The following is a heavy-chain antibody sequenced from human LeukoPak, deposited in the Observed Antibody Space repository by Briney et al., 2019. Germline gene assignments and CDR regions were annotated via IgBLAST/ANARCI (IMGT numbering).Heavy chain of an antibody. D-gene: IGHD6-13*01. Sequence: GGSLRLSCAASGFTFSSYGMHWVRQAPGKGLEWVAVIWYDGSNKYYADSVKGRFTISRDNSKNTLYLQMNSRRAEDTAVYYCARAPGYTPAYGMDVWGKGTTVTVSS. V-gene: IGHV3-33*01. CDR1: GFTFSSYG. CDR2: IWYDGSNK. CDR3: ARAPGYTPAYGMDV. J-gene: IGHJ6*04.